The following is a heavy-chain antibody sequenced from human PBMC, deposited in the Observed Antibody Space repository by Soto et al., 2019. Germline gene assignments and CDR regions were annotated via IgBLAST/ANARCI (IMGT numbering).Heavy chain of an antibody. J-gene: IGHJ4*02. V-gene: IGHV3-33*01. CDR1: GFTFSSYG. D-gene: IGHD6-19*01. Sequence: QVQLVESGGGVVQPGRSLRLSCAASGFTFSSYGMHWVRQAPGKGLEWVAVIWYDEYYADSVKGRFTISRDKSKNTLYLQMTSLRAEDTAVYYCARDCAGYSSGWYQRGGFDYWGQGTLVTVSS. CDR2: IWYDE. CDR3: ARDCAGYSSGWYQRGGFDY.